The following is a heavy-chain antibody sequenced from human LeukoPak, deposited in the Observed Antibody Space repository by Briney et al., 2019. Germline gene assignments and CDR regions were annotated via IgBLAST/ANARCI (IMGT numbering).Heavy chain of an antibody. J-gene: IGHJ5*02. D-gene: IGHD4-17*01. Sequence: SETLSLTCAVYGGSFSGYYWGWIRQPPGKGLEWIWSIYYSGSTYYNPSLKSRVTISVDTSKNQFSLKLSSVTAADTAVYYCARALGPFYGDPTGAFDPWGQGTLVTVSS. CDR2: IYYSGST. CDR1: GGSFSGYY. V-gene: IGHV4-34*01. CDR3: ARALGPFYGDPTGAFDP.